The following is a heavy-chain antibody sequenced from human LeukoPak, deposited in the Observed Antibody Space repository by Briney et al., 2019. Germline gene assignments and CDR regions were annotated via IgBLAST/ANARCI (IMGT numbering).Heavy chain of an antibody. CDR1: GFTFSSYE. J-gene: IGHJ4*02. Sequence: GGSLRLSCAASGFTFSSYEMNWVRQAPGKVLEGVSYISSSGSTIYYADSVKGRFTISRDNAKNSLYLQMNSLRAEDTAVYYCARGSGWYPLPVYFDYWGQGTLVTVSS. D-gene: IGHD6-19*01. CDR3: ARGSGWYPLPVYFDY. CDR2: ISSSGSTI. V-gene: IGHV3-48*03.